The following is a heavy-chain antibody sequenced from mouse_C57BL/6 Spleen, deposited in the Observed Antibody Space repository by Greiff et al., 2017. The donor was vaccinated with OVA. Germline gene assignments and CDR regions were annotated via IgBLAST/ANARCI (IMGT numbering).Heavy chain of an antibody. J-gene: IGHJ3*01. CDR3: ARSDYYGYDDWFAY. CDR2: FDPANGST. V-gene: IGHV14-3*01. Sequence: EVQLQQSVAELVRPGASVKLSCTASGFNIKNTYMHWVKQRPEQGLEWIGRFDPANGSTKYAPKFQGKATMTADTSSSTAYLQLSSLTSEDTAIYYCARSDYYGYDDWFAYWGQGTLVTVSA. CDR1: GFNIKNTY. D-gene: IGHD2-2*01.